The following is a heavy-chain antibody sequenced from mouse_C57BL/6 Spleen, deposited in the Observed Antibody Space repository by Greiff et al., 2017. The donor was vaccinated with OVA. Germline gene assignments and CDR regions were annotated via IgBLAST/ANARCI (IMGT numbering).Heavy chain of an antibody. Sequence: EVQLQQSGPELVKPGASAKISCKASGYSFTDYNMNWVKQSNGRSLEWIGVINPNYGTTSYNQKFKGKATLTVDQSYSTAYMQLNSLTSEDSVVYCGRRGTTVEHTGCDYWGQGTTLTVSS. CDR1: GYSFTDYN. V-gene: IGHV1-39*01. J-gene: IGHJ2*01. D-gene: IGHD1-1*01. CDR3: RRGTTVEHTGCDY. CDR2: INPNYGTT.